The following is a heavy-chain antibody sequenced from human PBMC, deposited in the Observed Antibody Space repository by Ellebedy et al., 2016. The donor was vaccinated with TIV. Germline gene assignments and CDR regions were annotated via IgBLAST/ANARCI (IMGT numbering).Heavy chain of an antibody. D-gene: IGHD2-21*02. Sequence: MPSETLSLTCSVSGGPVSSTRYDWAWIRQPPGKGPEYIGSVFYSGSPYYSPSFKSRVTLSADTSKNQFSLNLRTATDADTAVYYCARTDPWQPIDDWGQGILVSVSS. CDR2: VFYSGSP. CDR3: ARTDPWQPIDD. J-gene: IGHJ4*02. V-gene: IGHV4-39*01. CDR1: GGPVSSTRYD.